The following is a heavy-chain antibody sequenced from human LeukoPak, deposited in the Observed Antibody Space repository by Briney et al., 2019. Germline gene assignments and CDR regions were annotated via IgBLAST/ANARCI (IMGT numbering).Heavy chain of an antibody. CDR1: GFTFSSHS. J-gene: IGHJ4*02. V-gene: IGHV3-21*01. CDR3: TRDLSSSTSCYSY. D-gene: IGHD2-2*01. CDR2: ISPSGHYI. Sequence: GGSLRLSCAASGFTFSSHSMNLVRQAPGKGLEWVSSISPSGHYIYYADSVEGRFTTSRDNAKNSLYLQMNSLRAEDTAVYYCTRDLSSSTSCYSYWGQGTLVTVSS.